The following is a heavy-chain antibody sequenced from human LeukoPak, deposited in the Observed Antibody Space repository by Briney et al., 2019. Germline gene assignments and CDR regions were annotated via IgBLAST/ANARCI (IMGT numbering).Heavy chain of an antibody. Sequence: SETLSLTCGVSGYSISRGYFWGWIRQPPGKGLEWIGSIHHGVSTYYNRSLKSRVIISVDTPKNQVSLKLSSATAADTAVYYCASDRRGDDHDHDNWGQGTLVTVSS. CDR1: GYSISRGYF. D-gene: IGHD1-1*01. V-gene: IGHV4-38-2*01. CDR2: IHHGVST. CDR3: ASDRRGDDHDHDN. J-gene: IGHJ4*02.